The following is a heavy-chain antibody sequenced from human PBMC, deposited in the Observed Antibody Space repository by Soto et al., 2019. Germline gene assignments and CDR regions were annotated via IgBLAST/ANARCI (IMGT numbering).Heavy chain of an antibody. CDR2: MSHSGGT. D-gene: IGHD1-1*01. CDR1: GGFVSSGTYY. CDR3: ARVERGTVTTVVDAFDI. J-gene: IGHJ3*02. Sequence: QVQLQQWGAGLLKPSETLSLTCAVCGGFVSSGTYYWSWIRQPPGKGLEWIGEMSHSGGTHFNPSLKSRVTISVDTSKNQFSLKMSSVTAADTALYYCARVERGTVTTVVDAFDIWGPGTMVTVSS. V-gene: IGHV4-34*01.